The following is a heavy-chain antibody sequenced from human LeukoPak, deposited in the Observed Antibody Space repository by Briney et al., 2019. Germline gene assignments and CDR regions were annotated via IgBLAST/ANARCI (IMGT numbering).Heavy chain of an antibody. CDR1: GFTFSSYV. Sequence: GGSLRLSCAGSGFTFSSYVMSWVRQAPGKGLEWVSTSGTGGGTYYADSVKGRFTISRDNSKNTLYLQMDSLRAEDTAIYYCAKRVTYSIDSWGQGTLVTVSS. V-gene: IGHV3-23*01. CDR3: AKRVTYSIDS. D-gene: IGHD2-15*01. J-gene: IGHJ4*02. CDR2: SGTGGGT.